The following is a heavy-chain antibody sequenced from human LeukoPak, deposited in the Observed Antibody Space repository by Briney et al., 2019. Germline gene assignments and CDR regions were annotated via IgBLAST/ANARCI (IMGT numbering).Heavy chain of an antibody. CDR2: ISYDGSNK. Sequence: GGSLRLSCAASGFTFSSYAMHWVRQAPGKGLEWVAVISYDGSNKYYADSVKGRFTISRDNSKNTLYLQMNSLRAEDTAVYYCARGICSSTSCPDDASDIWGQGTMVTVSS. CDR1: GFTFSSYA. D-gene: IGHD2-2*01. V-gene: IGHV3-30*04. CDR3: ARGICSSTSCPDDASDI. J-gene: IGHJ3*02.